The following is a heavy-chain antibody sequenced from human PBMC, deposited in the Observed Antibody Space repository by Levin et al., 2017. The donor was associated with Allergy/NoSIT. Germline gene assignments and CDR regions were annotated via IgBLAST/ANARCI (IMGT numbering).Heavy chain of an antibody. CDR2: IIPIFGTA. D-gene: IGHD2-2*01. CDR3: AVNVPAVSIYPGLYGFDP. Sequence: SVKVSCKASGGTFSSYAISWVRQAPGQGLEWMGGIIPIFGTANYAQKFQGRVTITADESTSTAYMELSSLRSEDTAVYYCAVNVPAVSIYPGLYGFDPWGQGTLVTVSS. V-gene: IGHV1-69*13. J-gene: IGHJ5*02. CDR1: GGTFSSYA.